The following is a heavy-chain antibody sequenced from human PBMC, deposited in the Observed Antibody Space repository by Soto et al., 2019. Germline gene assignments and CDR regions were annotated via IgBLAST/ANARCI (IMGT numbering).Heavy chain of an antibody. V-gene: IGHV4-59*01. CDR1: SDSITNYY. Sequence: QVQLQESGPGLVKPSETLSLTCTVSSDSITNYYWSWIRQSPGKGLEWIGYIHDSGRSNYNPSLKSRVKISVDTAKKQFSLKLTSRTTADTAVYYCARVGGTRGWYWGQGTLVTVSS. CDR2: IHDSGRS. J-gene: IGHJ4*02. D-gene: IGHD2-15*01. CDR3: ARVGGTRGWY.